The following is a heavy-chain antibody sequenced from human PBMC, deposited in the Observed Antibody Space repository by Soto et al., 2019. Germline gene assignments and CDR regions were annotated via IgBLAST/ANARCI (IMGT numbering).Heavy chain of an antibody. J-gene: IGHJ3*01. CDR1: GFTFSYYW. CDR2: IHSDGSST. CDR3: ARGDRGAFDL. V-gene: IGHV3-74*02. D-gene: IGHD1-26*01. Sequence: VQLVESGGGLVRPGGSLRLSCAASGFTFSYYWMHWVRQAPGKGLVWVSRIHSDGSSTTYADFVKGRFIMSRDNARNTVDLQMNSVRVEDTAVYYCARGDRGAFDLWGQGTVVTVSS.